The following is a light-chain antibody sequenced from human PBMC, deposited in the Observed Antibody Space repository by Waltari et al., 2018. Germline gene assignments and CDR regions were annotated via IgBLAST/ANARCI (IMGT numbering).Light chain of an antibody. J-gene: IGLJ3*02. CDR1: SSDIGKYNL. Sequence: QSALTQTATVSGSPGQSITIACSGASSDIGKYNLVSWYQQHPGKAPTLIVYDVDKRPSGVSNRFSGSKSGNTAFLTIPGLQTADEADYYCCSYAGSAVSVFGGGTKLTVL. V-gene: IGLV2-23*02. CDR2: DVD. CDR3: CSYAGSAVSV.